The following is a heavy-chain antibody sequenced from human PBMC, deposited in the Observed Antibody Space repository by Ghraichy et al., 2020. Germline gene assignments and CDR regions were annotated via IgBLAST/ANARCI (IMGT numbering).Heavy chain of an antibody. CDR2: IYYSGST. CDR3: ARAYDFWSGYDY. V-gene: IGHV4-59*01. D-gene: IGHD3-3*01. CDR1: GGSISSYY. Sequence: EALNISCTVSGGSISSYYWSWIRQPPGKGLEWIGYIYYSGSTNYNPSLKSRVTISVDTSKNQFSLKLSSVTAADTAVYYCARAYDFWSGYDYWGQGTLVTVSS. J-gene: IGHJ4*02.